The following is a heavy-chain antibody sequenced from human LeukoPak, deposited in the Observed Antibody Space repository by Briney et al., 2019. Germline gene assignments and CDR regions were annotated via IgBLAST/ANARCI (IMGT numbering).Heavy chain of an antibody. CDR3: ARGLRFYNWFDP. CDR2: IYYSGST. CDR1: GGSISGYY. D-gene: IGHD3-3*01. J-gene: IGHJ5*02. Sequence: PSETLSLTCIVSGGSISGYYWSWIRQPPGKGLEWIGYIYYSGSTNYNPSLKSRVTISVDTSKNQFSLKPSSVTAADTAVYYCARGLRFYNWFDPWGQGTLVTVSS. V-gene: IGHV4-59*08.